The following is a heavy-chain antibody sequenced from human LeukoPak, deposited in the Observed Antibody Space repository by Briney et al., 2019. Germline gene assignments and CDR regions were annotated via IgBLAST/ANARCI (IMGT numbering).Heavy chain of an antibody. J-gene: IGHJ6*02. CDR1: GFTFSSYS. CDR3: ARHDYHYYGLDV. V-gene: IGHV3-21*01. CDR2: ISSSSSYI. Sequence: GGSLRLSCAASGFTFSSYSMNWVRQAPVKGLEWVSSISSSSSYIYYADSVKGRFTISRDNAKNSLYLQMNSLRAEDTAVYYCARHDYHYYGLDVWGQGTTVTVSS.